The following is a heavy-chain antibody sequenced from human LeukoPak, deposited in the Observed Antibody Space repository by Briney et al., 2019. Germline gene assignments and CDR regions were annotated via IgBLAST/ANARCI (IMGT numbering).Heavy chain of an antibody. CDR2: ISSSSSYI. J-gene: IGHJ4*02. CDR3: ARDSRRGWELLAGTDY. V-gene: IGHV3-21*01. CDR1: GFTFSS. D-gene: IGHD1-26*01. Sequence: GGSLRLSCAASGFTFSSMNWVRQAPGKGLEWVSSISSSSSYIYYADSVKGRFTISRDNARNSLYLQMNSLRAEDTAVYYCARDSRRGWELLAGTDYWGQGTLVTVSS.